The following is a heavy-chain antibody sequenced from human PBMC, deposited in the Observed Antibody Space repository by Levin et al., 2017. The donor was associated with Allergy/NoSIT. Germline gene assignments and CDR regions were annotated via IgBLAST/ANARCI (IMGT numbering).Heavy chain of an antibody. J-gene: IGHJ6*03. V-gene: IGHV3-13*01. CDR1: GFTFSSYD. D-gene: IGHD1-14*01. Sequence: GGSLRLSCAASGFTFSSYDMHWVRQATGKGLEWVSAIGTAGDTYYPGSVKGRFTISRENAKNSLYLQMNSLRAGDTAVYYCARVPSRRYHRDYYMDVWGKGTTVTVSS. CDR3: ARVPSRRYHRDYYMDV. CDR2: IGTAGDT.